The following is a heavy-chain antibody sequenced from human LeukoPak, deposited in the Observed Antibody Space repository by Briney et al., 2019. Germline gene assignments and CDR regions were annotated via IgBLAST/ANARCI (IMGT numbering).Heavy chain of an antibody. V-gene: IGHV3-74*01. D-gene: IGHD1-14*01. J-gene: IGHJ2*01. CDR1: GFTFSSYW. CDR3: ARVVGRNWYLDL. CDR2: INSDGSST. Sequence: GESLRLSCAASGFTFSSYWMHWVRQAPGKGLVWVSRINSDGSSTSYADSVKGRFIVSRDNSKNSLSLQMNSLRAEDTAVYYCARVVGRNWYLDLWGRGTQVTVSS.